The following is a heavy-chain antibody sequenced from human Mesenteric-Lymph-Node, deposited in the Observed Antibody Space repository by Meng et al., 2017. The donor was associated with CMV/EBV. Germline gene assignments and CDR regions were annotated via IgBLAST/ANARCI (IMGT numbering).Heavy chain of an antibody. D-gene: IGHD2-15*01. CDR1: GFTFRSYA. CDR2: IPYDGSNK. V-gene: IGHV3-30-3*01. CDR3: ASSPCSGGSCYPIDYHYYYGMDV. Sequence: GESLKISCAATGFTFRSYAMHWVRQAPSKGLEWVAVIPYDGSNKYYADSVKGRFTISRDNSKNTLYLQMNSLRLEDTAVYSCASSPCSGGSCYPIDYHYYYGMDVWGQGTTVTVSS. J-gene: IGHJ6*02.